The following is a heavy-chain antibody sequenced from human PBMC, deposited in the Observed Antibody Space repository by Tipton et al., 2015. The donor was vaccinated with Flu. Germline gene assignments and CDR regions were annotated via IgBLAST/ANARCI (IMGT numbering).Heavy chain of an antibody. V-gene: IGHV4-59*02. J-gene: IGHJ4*02. CDR1: GGFVSSYY. CDR3: ARVGGDGYNPGFDY. D-gene: IGHD5-24*01. CDR2: ISYTGSA. Sequence: TLSLTCTVSGGFVSSYYWNWVRQVPGKGLEWLGYISYTGSAIYNPSVRSRVTISVDTSKNQFSLRLRSVTAADTAVYYCARVGGDGYNPGFDYWGQGTLVTVSS.